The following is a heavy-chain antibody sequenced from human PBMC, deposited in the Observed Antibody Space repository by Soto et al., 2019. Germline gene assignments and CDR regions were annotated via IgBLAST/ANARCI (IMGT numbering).Heavy chain of an antibody. V-gene: IGHV3-23*01. CDR1: GFTFTSYA. J-gene: IGHJ4*02. CDR2: ISESGTIT. CDR3: AKGGRRRGSYPPLGY. Sequence: GGSLRLSCAAFGFTFTSYAMTWVRQAPGKGLEWVSAISESGTITYHADSVRGRFTISRDNSKNTVYLQMTSLRAGDTAVYFCAKGGRRRGSYPPLGYWGQGTLVTVSS. D-gene: IGHD1-26*01.